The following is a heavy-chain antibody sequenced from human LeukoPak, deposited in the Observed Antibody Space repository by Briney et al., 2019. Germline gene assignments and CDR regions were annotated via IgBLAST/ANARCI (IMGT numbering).Heavy chain of an antibody. CDR1: KLTFSTYS. Sequence: NPGGSLRLSCAASKLTFSTYSMNWVRQAPGKGLEWVSSISSSGDYIYYAHSVKGRFTISRDNAKNSLYLQMNSLRVEDTAVYFCARGLYGDYVDGYNYFDPWGQGTLVTVSS. D-gene: IGHD4-17*01. CDR2: ISSSGDYI. CDR3: ARGLYGDYVDGYNYFDP. J-gene: IGHJ5*02. V-gene: IGHV3-21*01.